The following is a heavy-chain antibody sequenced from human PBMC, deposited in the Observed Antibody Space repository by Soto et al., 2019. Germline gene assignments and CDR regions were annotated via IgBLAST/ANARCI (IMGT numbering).Heavy chain of an antibody. Sequence: EVQLVEPGGGLVQPGRSLRLSCLASGFTFDDYDMHWVRQAPGKGLEWVSGINWDSNSVGYADSVKGRFTISRDNAKNSLYLLMNTLRGEDTALYFCARGNSGCYDYWGQGTLVTVSS. CDR3: ARGNSGCYDY. D-gene: IGHD5-12*01. CDR1: GFTFDDYD. V-gene: IGHV3-9*01. J-gene: IGHJ4*02. CDR2: INWDSNSV.